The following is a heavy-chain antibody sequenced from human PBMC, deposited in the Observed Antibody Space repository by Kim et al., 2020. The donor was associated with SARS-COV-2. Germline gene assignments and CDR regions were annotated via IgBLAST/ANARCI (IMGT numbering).Heavy chain of an antibody. CDR1: GFSFKDFA. CDR2: ILYDGSSQ. CDR3: AKGEYYFGVGNYWRLDY. Sequence: GGSLRLSCAASGFTSGFSFKDFAMHWVRQAPGKGLEWVAFILYDGSSQYYADSVKGRFIVSRDNTKNTLYLEIRSLRAEDTAVYYCAKGEYYFGVGNYWRLDYWGQGSLVTVSS. V-gene: IGHV3-30*02. J-gene: IGHJ4*02. D-gene: IGHD3-10*01.